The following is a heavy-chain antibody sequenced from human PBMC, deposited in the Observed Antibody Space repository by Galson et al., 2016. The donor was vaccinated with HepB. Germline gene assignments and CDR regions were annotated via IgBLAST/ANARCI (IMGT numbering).Heavy chain of an antibody. V-gene: IGHV3-30*03. CDR2: ISYDASSL. Sequence: SLRLSCAASGFPFSAYGMSWVRQAPGKSLEWVSDISYDASSLHYADSVKGRFTVSRDNSGHTLYLQMNSLIPEDTAVYYCVVSVYYRWGRGTLVTVSS. D-gene: IGHD3-22*01. J-gene: IGHJ5*02. CDR1: GFPFSAYG. CDR3: VVSVYYR.